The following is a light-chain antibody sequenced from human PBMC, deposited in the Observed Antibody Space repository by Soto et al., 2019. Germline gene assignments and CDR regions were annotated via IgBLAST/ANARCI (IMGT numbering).Light chain of an antibody. CDR2: KAS. V-gene: IGKV1-5*03. J-gene: IGKJ5*01. Sequence: DIQMTQSPSTLSASVGDRVTITCRVSQSISDWLAWYQQKPGKAPYLLIYKASNLESGVPSRFSGSGSGTEFTLTISSLQPDDFATYYCQQHNDYPITFGQGTRLE. CDR3: QQHNDYPIT. CDR1: QSISDW.